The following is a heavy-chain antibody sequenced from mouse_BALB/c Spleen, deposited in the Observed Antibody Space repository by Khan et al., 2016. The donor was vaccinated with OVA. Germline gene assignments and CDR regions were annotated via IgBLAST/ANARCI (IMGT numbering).Heavy chain of an antibody. D-gene: IGHD2-3*01. CDR3: ARIGWLLDYAMDY. J-gene: IGHJ4*01. CDR1: GFSLSSSGMG. CDR2: IWCDDDK. V-gene: IGHV8-8*01. Sequence: QVTLKESGPGILQPSQTLSLTCSLSGFSLSSSGMGVAWIRQPSGKGLEWLAHIWCDDDKRYNPALTSRLTISKDTSSNQVFLKIASVDTADTATYSCARIGWLLDYAMDYWGQGTSVTVSS.